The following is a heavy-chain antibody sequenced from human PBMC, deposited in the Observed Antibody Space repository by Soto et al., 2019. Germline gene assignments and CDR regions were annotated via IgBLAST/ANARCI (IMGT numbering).Heavy chain of an antibody. J-gene: IGHJ6*02. CDR3: ARDSSGEYYYYYGMDV. CDR1: GFTFSTYS. D-gene: IGHD6-19*01. V-gene: IGHV3-48*04. CDR2: ISSSSSTI. Sequence: GGSLRLSCAASGFTFSTYSMNWVRQAPGKGLEWVSYISSSSSTIFYTDSVKGRFTVSRDNAKNSLYLQMNSLRAEDTAVYYCARDSSGEYYYYYGMDVWGQGTTVTVSS.